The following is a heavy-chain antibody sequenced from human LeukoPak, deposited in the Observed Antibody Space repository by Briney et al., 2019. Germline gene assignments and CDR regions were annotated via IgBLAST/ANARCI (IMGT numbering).Heavy chain of an antibody. CDR2: IIPIFGTA. J-gene: IGHJ4*02. CDR3: ARDLDQYSGRFGGFGHDF. CDR1: GGTFSSYA. V-gene: IGHV1-69*01. Sequence: ASVKVSCKASGGTFSSYAISWVRQAPGQGLEWMGGIIPIFGTANYAQKFQGRVTITADESTSTAYMELSSLRSEDTAVYYCARDLDQYSGRFGGFGHDFWGQGTLVTVSS. D-gene: IGHD1-26*01.